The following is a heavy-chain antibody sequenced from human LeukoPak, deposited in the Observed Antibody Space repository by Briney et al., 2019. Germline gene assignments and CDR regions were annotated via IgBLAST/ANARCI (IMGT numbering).Heavy chain of an antibody. Sequence: PGGSLRLSCAASGFTFSSYEMNWVRQAPGKGLGWVSYISSSGSTIYYADSVKGRFTISRDNAKNSLYLQTNSLRAEDTAVYYCGGVGIHLLGAFDIWGQGTMVTVSP. CDR2: ISSSGSTI. V-gene: IGHV3-48*03. CDR3: GGVGIHLLGAFDI. CDR1: GFTFSSYE. J-gene: IGHJ3*02. D-gene: IGHD5-18*01.